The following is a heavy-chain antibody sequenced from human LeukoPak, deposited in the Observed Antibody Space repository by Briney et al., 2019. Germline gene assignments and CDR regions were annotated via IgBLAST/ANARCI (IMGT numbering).Heavy chain of an antibody. V-gene: IGHV3-53*01. Sequence: ETLSLTCAVYGGSFSGYYWSWVRQAPGKGLEWVSLIYSGGSTYYADSVKGRFTISRDNSKNTLYLQMNSLRAEDTAVYYCARGLYYYGSGRPPPFDYWGQGTLVTVSS. CDR2: IYSGGST. CDR3: ARGLYYYGSGRPPPFDY. D-gene: IGHD3-10*01. J-gene: IGHJ4*02. CDR1: GGSFSGYY.